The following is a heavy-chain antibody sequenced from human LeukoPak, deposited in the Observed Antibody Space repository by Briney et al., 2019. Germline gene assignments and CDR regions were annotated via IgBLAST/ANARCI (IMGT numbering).Heavy chain of an antibody. CDR3: AREAVAGALQH. Sequence: ASVKVSCKASGYTFTSYYMHWVRQAPGRGLEWMGIINPSGGSTSYAQKFQGRVTMTRDTSTSTVYMELSSLRSEDTAVYYCAREAVAGALQHWGQGTLVTVSS. J-gene: IGHJ1*01. V-gene: IGHV1-46*01. CDR2: INPSGGST. CDR1: GYTFTSYY. D-gene: IGHD6-19*01.